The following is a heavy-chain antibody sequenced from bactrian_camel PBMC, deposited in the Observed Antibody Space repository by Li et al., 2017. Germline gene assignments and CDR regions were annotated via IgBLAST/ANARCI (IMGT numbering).Heavy chain of an antibody. Sequence: VQLVESGGGSVQSGGSLRLSCAASGYTGSICSMGWYRQAPGKERELVSQIRSDGNIYYADSVKGRFTISQDYAKKKAFLEMNTLKPEDTAMYYCNTRDGAWCMYNYWGQGTQVTVS. J-gene: IGHJ4*01. D-gene: IGHD7*01. V-gene: IGHV3S53*01. CDR1: GYTGSICS. CDR2: IRSDGNI. CDR3: NTRDGAWCMYNY.